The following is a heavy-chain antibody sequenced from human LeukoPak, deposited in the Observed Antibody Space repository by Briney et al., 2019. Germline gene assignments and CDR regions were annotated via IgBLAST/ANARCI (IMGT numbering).Heavy chain of an antibody. J-gene: IGHJ4*02. CDR2: INHSGST. V-gene: IGHV4-34*01. Sequence: SETLSLTCAVHDGSFSGCYWSWIRQPPGKGLEWIGEINHSGSTNYNPSLKSRVTISVDTSKNQFPLKLSSVTAADTAVYYCARRWGYCSSTSCPGPFDYWGQGTLVTVSS. CDR1: DGSFSGCY. CDR3: ARRWGYCSSTSCPGPFDY. D-gene: IGHD2-2*01.